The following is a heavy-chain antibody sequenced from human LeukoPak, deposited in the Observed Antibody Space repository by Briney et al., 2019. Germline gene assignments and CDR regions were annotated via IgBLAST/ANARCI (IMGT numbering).Heavy chain of an antibody. Sequence: PSETLSLTCAVYGGSFTIYSWTWIRQSPGKGLEWIGEINHSGNTNYNPSLKSRVTISVDTSKNQFSLQVTSVTAADTAVYYCARDLTYYYDSSGYSPLDYWGQGTLVTVSS. CDR3: ARDLTYYYDSSGYSPLDY. D-gene: IGHD3-22*01. CDR1: GGSFTIYS. J-gene: IGHJ4*02. V-gene: IGHV4-34*01. CDR2: INHSGNT.